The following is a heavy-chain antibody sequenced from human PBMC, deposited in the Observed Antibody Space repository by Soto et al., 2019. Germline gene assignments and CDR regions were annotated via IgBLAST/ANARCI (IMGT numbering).Heavy chain of an antibody. Sequence: QVQLVQSGAEVKKPGASVKVSFKASVYTFTSYEINWVRQATGQGLEWMGWMNPNSGDTGYAQNFQGRVTMTRNTTISTAYMELSSLRSEDTAVYYCARGELLWFGELLRWGQGTLVTVSS. D-gene: IGHD3-10*01. CDR2: MNPNSGDT. J-gene: IGHJ4*02. V-gene: IGHV1-8*01. CDR3: ARGELLWFGELLR. CDR1: VYTFTSYE.